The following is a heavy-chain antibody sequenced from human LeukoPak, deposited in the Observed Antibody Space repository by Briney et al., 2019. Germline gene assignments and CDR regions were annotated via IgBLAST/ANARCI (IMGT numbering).Heavy chain of an antibody. CDR3: ATDRDITVAGGESDH. D-gene: IGHD6-19*01. CDR2: ISSNGGST. J-gene: IGHJ4*02. CDR1: GFTFSRFA. V-gene: IGHV3-64*01. Sequence: PGGSLRLSCAASGFTFSRFAMHWVRQAPGKGLEFVSAISSNGGSTYYANAVKGRSTISSDNSKNTLYLQMGSLRPEDMAVYYCATDRDITVAGGESDHWGQGTLVTVSS.